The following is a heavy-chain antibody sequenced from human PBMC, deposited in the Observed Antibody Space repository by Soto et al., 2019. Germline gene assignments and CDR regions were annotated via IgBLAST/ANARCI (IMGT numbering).Heavy chain of an antibody. CDR3: ARGSPTDDYDILTGPY. CDR1: GYTFTGYY. D-gene: IGHD3-9*01. J-gene: IGHJ4*02. Sequence: ASVKVSCKASGYTFTGYYMHWVRQAPGQGLEWMGWINPNSGGTNYAQKFQGWVTMTRDTSISTAYMELSRLRSDDTAVYYCARGSPTDDYDILTGPYWGQGTLVTVSS. CDR2: INPNSGGT. V-gene: IGHV1-2*04.